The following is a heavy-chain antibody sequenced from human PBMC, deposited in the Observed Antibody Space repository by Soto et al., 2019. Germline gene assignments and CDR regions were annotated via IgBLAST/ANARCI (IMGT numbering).Heavy chain of an antibody. V-gene: IGHV4-59*01. J-gene: IGHJ6*02. CDR3: AGVWFGEWSTYGMDV. Sequence: QVQLQESGPGLVKPSETLSLTCTVSGGSISSYYWSCIRQPPGRGLEWIGYIYYSGSTNYNPSLQSRVTISVDTSKNQLYLKLSSVTAADPAVYYCAGVWFGEWSTYGMDVWGQGTTVTVSS. CDR1: GGSISSYY. D-gene: IGHD3-10*01. CDR2: IYYSGST.